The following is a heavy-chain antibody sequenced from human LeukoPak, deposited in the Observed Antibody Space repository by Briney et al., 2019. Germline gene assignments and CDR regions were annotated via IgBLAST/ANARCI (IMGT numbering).Heavy chain of an antibody. CDR2: ISGSGGST. Sequence: GGSLRLSCAASGFTFSSYAMSWVRQAPGKGLEWVSAISGSGGSTYYADSVKSRFTISRDNSKNTLYLQMNSLRAEDTAVYYCANIYYGSGSYRSGFDYWGQGTLVTVSS. CDR3: ANIYYGSGSYRSGFDY. D-gene: IGHD3-10*01. J-gene: IGHJ4*02. CDR1: GFTFSSYA. V-gene: IGHV3-23*01.